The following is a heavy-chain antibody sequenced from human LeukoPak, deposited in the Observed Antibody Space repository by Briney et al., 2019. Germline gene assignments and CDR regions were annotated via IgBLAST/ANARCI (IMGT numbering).Heavy chain of an antibody. CDR2: INPSGGST. Sequence: AASVKVSCKASGYTFTSYYMHWVRQAPGQGLEWMGIINPSGGSTSYAQKFQGRVTMTRDTSTSTVYMELSSLRSEDTAVYYCARDIGYCSGGSCLNFDYWGQGTLVTVSS. V-gene: IGHV1-46*01. CDR1: GYTFTSYY. D-gene: IGHD2-15*01. J-gene: IGHJ4*02. CDR3: ARDIGYCSGGSCLNFDY.